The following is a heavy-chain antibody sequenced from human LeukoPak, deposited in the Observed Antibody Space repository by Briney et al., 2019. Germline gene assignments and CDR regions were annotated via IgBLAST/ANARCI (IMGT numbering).Heavy chain of an antibody. J-gene: IGHJ4*02. V-gene: IGHV3-30*02. D-gene: IGHD5-18*01. CDR2: IRYDGSNK. CDR1: GFTFSSYG. CDR3: AKESTAMVSFDY. Sequence: GGSLRLSCAASGFTFSSYGMHWVRQAPGMGLEWVAFIRYDGSNKYYADSVKGRFTISRDNSKNTLYLQMNSLRAEDTAVYYCAKESTAMVSFDYWGQGTLVTVSS.